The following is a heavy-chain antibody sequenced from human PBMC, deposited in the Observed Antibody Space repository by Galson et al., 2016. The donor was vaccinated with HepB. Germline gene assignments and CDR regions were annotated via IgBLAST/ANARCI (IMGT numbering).Heavy chain of an antibody. V-gene: IGHV2-70*01. D-gene: IGHD1-26*01. J-gene: IGHJ3*02. CDR3: ARILSMGVGAHDAFDI. CDR2: IDWDDDK. CDR1: GFSLSTSGMC. Sequence: PALVKPTQTLTLTCTFSGFSLSTSGMCVSWIRQPPGKALEWLALIDWDDDKYYSTSLKTRLTISKDTSKNQVVLTMTNMDPVETATYYCARILSMGVGAHDAFDIWGQGTMVTVSS.